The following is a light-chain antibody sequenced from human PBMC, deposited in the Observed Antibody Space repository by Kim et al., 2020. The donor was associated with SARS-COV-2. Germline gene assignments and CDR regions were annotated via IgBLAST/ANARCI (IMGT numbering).Light chain of an antibody. CDR2: EVS. V-gene: IGLV2-8*01. J-gene: IGLJ2*01. CDR1: SSDVGNYNY. Sequence: GQAVTIACPGTSSDVGNYNYVSWYQQHPGKAPKLMIYEVSKRPSGVPDRFSGSKSGNTASLTVSGLQAEDEADYYCSSYAGSHNLVFGGGTQLTVL. CDR3: SSYAGSHNLV.